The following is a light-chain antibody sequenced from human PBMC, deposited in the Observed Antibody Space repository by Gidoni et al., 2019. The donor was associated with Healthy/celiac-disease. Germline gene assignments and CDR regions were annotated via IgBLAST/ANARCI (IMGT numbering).Light chain of an antibody. V-gene: IGKV3-11*01. J-gene: IGKJ4*01. CDR3: QQRSNWPL. CDR2: DAP. CDR1: QSVSSY. Sequence: EIVLTQSPDTLSLSPGDRATLSCRASQSVSSYLAWYQQKPGQAPRLLIYDAPNRATGIPARFSGSGSGTDFTLTISSLEPEDFAVYYCQQRSNWPLFGGGTKVEIK.